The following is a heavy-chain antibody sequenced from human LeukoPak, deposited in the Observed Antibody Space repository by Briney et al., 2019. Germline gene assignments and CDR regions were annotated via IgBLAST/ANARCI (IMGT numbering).Heavy chain of an antibody. J-gene: IGHJ6*02. CDR1: GFTFSSDW. Sequence: GGSLRLSCAASGFTFSSDWMHWVRQGPGKGLVWVSRINTDGSTAGYADSVKGRFTVSRDNAKNTLYLQMNSLRAEDTAVYYCARERVDIVATGQFGYYYGMDVWGQGTTVTVSS. CDR2: INTDGSTA. D-gene: IGHD5-12*01. CDR3: ARERVDIVATGQFGYYYGMDV. V-gene: IGHV3-74*01.